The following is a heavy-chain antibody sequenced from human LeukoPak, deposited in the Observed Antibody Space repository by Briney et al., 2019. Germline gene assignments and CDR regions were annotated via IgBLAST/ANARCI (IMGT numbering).Heavy chain of an antibody. CDR3: ARGNRGDY. J-gene: IGHJ4*02. D-gene: IGHD2/OR15-2a*01. Sequence: PGGSLRHSCAASGFTFSSNNMNWVRQAPGKGLEWVSYISSSGGTIYYADSVKGRFTISRDNAKNSLYLQMNSLRDEDTAVYYCARGNRGDYWGQGTLVTVSS. V-gene: IGHV3-48*02. CDR2: ISSSGGTI. CDR1: GFTFSSNN.